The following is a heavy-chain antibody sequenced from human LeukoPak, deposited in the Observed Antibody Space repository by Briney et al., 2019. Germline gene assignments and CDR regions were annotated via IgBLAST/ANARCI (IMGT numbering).Heavy chain of an antibody. CDR2: FDPEDGET. J-gene: IGHJ4*02. D-gene: IGHD6-25*01. V-gene: IGHV1-24*01. CDR1: GYTLTELS. CDR3: ATDPPGTAQFDY. Sequence: ASVKVSCTVSGYTLTELSMHWVRQAPGKGLGWMGGFDPEDGETIYPQKFQGRVTMTEDTSTDTAYMELSSLRSEDTAVYYCATDPPGTAQFDYWGQGTLVTVSS.